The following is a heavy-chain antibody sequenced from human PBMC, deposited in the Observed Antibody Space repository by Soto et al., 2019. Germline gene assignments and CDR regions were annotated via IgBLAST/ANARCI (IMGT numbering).Heavy chain of an antibody. CDR1: GVSISSYY. CDR3: ARGSLSRPPYYGMDV. Sequence: SETLSLTCTVSGVSISSYYWSWIRQPPGKGLEWIGYIYYSGSTNYNPSLKSRVTISVDTSKNQFSLKLSSVTAADTAVYYCARGSLSRPPYYGMDVWGQGTTVTVSS. J-gene: IGHJ6*02. V-gene: IGHV4-59*01. CDR2: IYYSGST.